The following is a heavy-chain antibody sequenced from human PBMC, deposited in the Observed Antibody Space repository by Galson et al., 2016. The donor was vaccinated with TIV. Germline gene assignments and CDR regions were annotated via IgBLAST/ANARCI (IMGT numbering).Heavy chain of an antibody. Sequence: SVKVSCKASGDTFSNYAISWVRQAPGQGLEWMGRIIPILNIANYAQEFQGRVTITADESTSTVYMELNSLRSDDTAVYYCARGPEENYWGQGTLVTVSS. CDR1: GDTFSNYA. J-gene: IGHJ4*02. CDR2: IIPILNIA. V-gene: IGHV1-69*04. CDR3: ARGPEENY.